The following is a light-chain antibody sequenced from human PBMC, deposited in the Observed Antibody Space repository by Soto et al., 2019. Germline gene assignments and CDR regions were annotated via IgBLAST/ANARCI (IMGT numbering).Light chain of an antibody. CDR1: QSVSSSY. J-gene: IGKJ4*01. CDR2: GAS. V-gene: IGKV3-20*01. CDR3: QHYGSSPLT. Sequence: EIVLTQSPGTLSLSPGERATLSCRASQSVSSSYLAWYQQKPGQAPRLLIYGASSSATGIPDRFSGSGSGTDFTLTISRLETEDFAVYYCQHYGSSPLTFGGGTKVEIK.